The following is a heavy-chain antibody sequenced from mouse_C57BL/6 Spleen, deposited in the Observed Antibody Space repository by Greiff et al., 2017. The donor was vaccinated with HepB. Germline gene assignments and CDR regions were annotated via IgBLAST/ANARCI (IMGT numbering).Heavy chain of an antibody. D-gene: IGHD2-4*01. CDR3: ARDDYDDGRDY. CDR2: IYPRSGNT. J-gene: IGHJ2*01. Sequence: VKLVESGAELARPGASVKLSCKASGYTFTSYGISWVKQRTGQGLEWIGEIYPRSGNTYYNEKFKGKATLTADKSSSTAYMELRSLTSEDSAVYFCARDDYDDGRDYWGQGTTLTVSS. CDR1: GYTFTSYG. V-gene: IGHV1-81*01.